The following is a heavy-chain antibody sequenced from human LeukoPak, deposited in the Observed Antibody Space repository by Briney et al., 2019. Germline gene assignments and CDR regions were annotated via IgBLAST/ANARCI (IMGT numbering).Heavy chain of an antibody. CDR2: IYTSGSI. Sequence: PSETLSLTCTVSGGSISSYYWSWIRQPAGKGLEWIGRIYTSGSINYNPSLKSRVTMSVDTSKNQFSLKLSSVTAADTAVYYCARDHPGYCSSTSCYTGGYYFDYWGQGTLVTVSS. CDR3: ARDHPGYCSSTSCYTGGYYFDY. CDR1: GGSISSYY. J-gene: IGHJ4*02. D-gene: IGHD2-2*02. V-gene: IGHV4-4*07.